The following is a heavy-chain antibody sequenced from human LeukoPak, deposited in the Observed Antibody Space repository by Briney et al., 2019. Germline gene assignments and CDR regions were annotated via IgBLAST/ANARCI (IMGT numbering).Heavy chain of an antibody. CDR2: IKSKTDGGTT. CDR1: GFTFSNAW. J-gene: IGHJ4*02. V-gene: IGHV3-15*01. Sequence: PGGSLRLSCADSGFTFSNAWMSWVRQAPGKGLEWVGRIKSKTDGGTTDYAAPVKGRFTISRDNSKNTLYLQMNSLRAEDTAVYYCAKTGAVVIVYYFDYWGQGTLVTVSS. CDR3: AKTGAVVIVYYFDY. D-gene: IGHD3-22*01.